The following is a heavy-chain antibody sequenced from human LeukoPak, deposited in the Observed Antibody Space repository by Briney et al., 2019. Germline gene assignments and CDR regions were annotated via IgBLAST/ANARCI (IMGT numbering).Heavy chain of an antibody. Sequence: GGSLRLSCAASGFTFDDYGMSWVRQAPGKGLEWVSGINWNGGSTGYADSVKGRLTISRDNAKNSLYLQMNSLRAEDTALYFCARDQGSGYYYAPDYWGQGTLVTVSS. CDR2: INWNGGST. V-gene: IGHV3-20*04. J-gene: IGHJ4*02. D-gene: IGHD3-22*01. CDR3: ARDQGSGYYYAPDY. CDR1: GFTFDDYG.